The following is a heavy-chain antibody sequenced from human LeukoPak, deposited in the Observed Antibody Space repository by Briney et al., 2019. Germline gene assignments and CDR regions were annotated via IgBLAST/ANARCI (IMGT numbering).Heavy chain of an antibody. CDR1: GGTFSSYA. CDR3: ARAAQQLVHIFDY. J-gene: IGHJ4*02. Sequence: SVKVFCKASGGTFSSYAISWVRQAPGQGLEWMGRIIPIFGIANYAQKFQGRVTITADKSTSTAYMELSSLRSEDTAVYYCARAAQQLVHIFDYWGQGTLVTVSS. D-gene: IGHD6-13*01. CDR2: IIPIFGIA. V-gene: IGHV1-69*04.